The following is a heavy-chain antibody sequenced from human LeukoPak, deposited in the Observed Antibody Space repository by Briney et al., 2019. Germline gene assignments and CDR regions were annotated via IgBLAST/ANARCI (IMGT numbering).Heavy chain of an antibody. Sequence: GGSLRLSCAASGFTFSDYYMSWIRQAPGKGLEWVAVISYDGSNKYYADSVKGRFTISRDNSKNTLYLQMNSLRAEDTAVYYCARDRYSSGWYHAFDIWGQGTMVTVSS. CDR3: ARDRYSSGWYHAFDI. V-gene: IGHV3-30-3*01. D-gene: IGHD6-19*01. CDR1: GFTFSDYY. CDR2: ISYDGSNK. J-gene: IGHJ3*02.